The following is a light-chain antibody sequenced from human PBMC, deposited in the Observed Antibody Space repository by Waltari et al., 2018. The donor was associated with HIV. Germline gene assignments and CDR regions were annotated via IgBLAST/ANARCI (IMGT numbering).Light chain of an antibody. V-gene: IGKV3-15*01. Sequence: EIVMTQSPATLSVSPGESATLSCRASQSVGTKLAWYQQKPGQAPRLLIYGASIRATRLPARFSGSGSGMEFTLTISSLQSEDFGIYYCQQYHKWPLTFGGGTKVEIK. CDR3: QQYHKWPLT. J-gene: IGKJ4*01. CDR2: GAS. CDR1: QSVGTK.